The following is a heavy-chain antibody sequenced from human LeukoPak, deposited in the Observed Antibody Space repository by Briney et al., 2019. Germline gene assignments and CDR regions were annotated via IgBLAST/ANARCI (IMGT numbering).Heavy chain of an antibody. D-gene: IGHD1-26*01. CDR2: IYHSGST. V-gene: IGHV4-38-2*02. J-gene: IGHJ4*02. CDR1: GYSISSGYY. CDR3: AAHSGRYSKFDY. Sequence: SETLSLTCTVSGYSISSGYYWGWIRQPPGKGLEWIGSIYHSGSTYYNPSLKSRVTISVDTSKNQFSLKLSSVTAAGTAVYYCAAHSGRYSKFDYWGQGTLVTVSS.